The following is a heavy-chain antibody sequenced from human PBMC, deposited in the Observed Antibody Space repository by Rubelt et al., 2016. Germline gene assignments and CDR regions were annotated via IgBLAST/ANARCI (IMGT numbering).Heavy chain of an antibody. CDR1: GYTFTSYD. Sequence: QVQLVQSGAEVKKPGASVKVSCKASGYTFTSYDINWVRQATGQGLEWMGWMNPNSGNTGYAQKFQGRVTMTRNTSISTAYMELSRLRSEDTAVYYCARMVNDCWSGYHNWFDPWGQGTLVTVSS. CDR3: ARMVNDCWSGYHNWFDP. D-gene: IGHD3-3*01. J-gene: IGHJ5*02. V-gene: IGHV1-8*01. CDR2: MNPNSGNT.